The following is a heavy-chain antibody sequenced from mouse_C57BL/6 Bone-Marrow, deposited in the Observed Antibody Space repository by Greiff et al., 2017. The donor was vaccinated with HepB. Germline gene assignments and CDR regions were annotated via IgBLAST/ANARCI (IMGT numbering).Heavy chain of an antibody. CDR2: IWGVGST. CDR3: ASERYAMDY. J-gene: IGHJ4*01. CDR1: GFSLTSYG. Sequence: VQRVESGPVLVAPSQSLSITCTFSGFSLTSYGVDWVRQSPGKGLEWLGVIWGVGSTNYNSALKSRLSISKDNSKSQVFLKMNSLQTDDTAMYYCASERYAMDYWGQGTSVTVSS. V-gene: IGHV2-6*01.